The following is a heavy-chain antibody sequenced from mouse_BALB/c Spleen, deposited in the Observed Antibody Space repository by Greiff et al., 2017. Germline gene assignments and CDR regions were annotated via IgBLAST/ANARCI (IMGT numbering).Heavy chain of an antibody. J-gene: IGHJ4*01. CDR3: ARVGYGLYAMDY. CDR1: GFTFSSYA. Sequence: EVKLVESGGGLVKPGGSLKLSCAASGFTFSSYAMSWVRQSPEKRLEWVAEISSGGSYTYYPDTVTGRFTISRDNAKNTLYLEMSSLRSEDTAMYYCARVGYGLYAMDYWGQGTSVTVSS. D-gene: IGHD1-2*01. V-gene: IGHV5-9-4*01. CDR2: ISSGGSYT.